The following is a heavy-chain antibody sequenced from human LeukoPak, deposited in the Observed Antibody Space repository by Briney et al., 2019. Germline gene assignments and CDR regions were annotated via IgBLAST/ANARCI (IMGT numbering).Heavy chain of an antibody. V-gene: IGHV3-30*02. J-gene: IGHJ4*02. CDR3: AKITIFGVGIDY. CDR2: IQYDGSNK. Sequence: GGSLRLSCAASGFTFSSYGMHWVRQAPGKGLEYVAFIQYDGSNKYYTDSVKGRFTISRDNSKNTLYLQMNSLRPEDTAVYYCAKITIFGVGIDYWGQGTLVTVSS. D-gene: IGHD3-3*01. CDR1: GFTFSSYG.